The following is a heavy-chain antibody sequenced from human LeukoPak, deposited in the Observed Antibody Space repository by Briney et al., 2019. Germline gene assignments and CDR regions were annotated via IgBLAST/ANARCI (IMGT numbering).Heavy chain of an antibody. V-gene: IGHV3-23*01. J-gene: IGHJ5*02. CDR3: AKDCGTIFGVVTINWFDP. CDR2: ISGSGGST. Sequence: GGSLRLSCAASGFTFSSYAMSWVRQAPGKGLEWVPAISGSGGSTYYADSVKGRFTISRDNSKNTLYLQMNSLRAEDTAVYYCAKDCGTIFGVVTINWFDPWGQGTLVTVSS. D-gene: IGHD3-3*01. CDR1: GFTFSSYA.